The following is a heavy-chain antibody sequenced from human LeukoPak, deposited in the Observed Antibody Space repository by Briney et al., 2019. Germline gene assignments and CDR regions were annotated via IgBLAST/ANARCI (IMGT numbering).Heavy chain of an antibody. CDR2: IYYSGST. D-gene: IGHD3-16*02. Sequence: SETLSLTCTVSGGSISSSSYYWGWIRQPPGKGLEWIGSIYYSGSTYYNPSLESRVTISVDTSKNQFSLKLSSVTAADTAVYYCARRLDYDYVWGSYRTKDRTSYYFDYWGQGTLVTVSS. J-gene: IGHJ4*02. V-gene: IGHV4-39*01. CDR3: ARRLDYDYVWGSYRTKDRTSYYFDY. CDR1: GGSISSSSYY.